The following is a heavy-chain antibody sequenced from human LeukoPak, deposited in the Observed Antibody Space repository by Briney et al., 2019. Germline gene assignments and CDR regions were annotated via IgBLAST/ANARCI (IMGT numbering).Heavy chain of an antibody. D-gene: IGHD2-2*01. J-gene: IGHJ6*03. CDR2: INHSGST. Sequence: PSETLSLTCAVYGGSFSGYYWSWIRQPPGKGLEWIGEINHSGSTNYNPSLKSRVTISVDTSKNQFSLKLSSETAADTAVYYCARNGGRGYCSSTSCYRRYMDVWGKGTTVTISS. CDR1: GGSFSGYY. V-gene: IGHV4-34*01. CDR3: ARNGGRGYCSSTSCYRRYMDV.